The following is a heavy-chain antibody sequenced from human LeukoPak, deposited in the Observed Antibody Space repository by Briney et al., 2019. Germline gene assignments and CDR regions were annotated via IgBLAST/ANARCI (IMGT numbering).Heavy chain of an antibody. J-gene: IGHJ4*02. CDR2: IWYDGSNK. V-gene: IGHV3-33*01. CDR3: ARDIKVVPPTFDY. CDR1: GFTFSSYG. D-gene: IGHD1-14*01. Sequence: PGGSLRLSCAASGFTFSSYGMHWVRQAPGKGLEWVAVIWYDGSNKYYADSVKGRSTISRDNSKNTLYLQMNSLRAEDTAVYYCARDIKVVPPTFDYWGQGTLVTVSS.